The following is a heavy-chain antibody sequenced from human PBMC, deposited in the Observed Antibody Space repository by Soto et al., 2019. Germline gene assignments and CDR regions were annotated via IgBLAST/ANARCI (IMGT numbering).Heavy chain of an antibody. D-gene: IGHD2-21*02. J-gene: IGHJ6*02. V-gene: IGHV4-30-4*08. Sequence: QVQLQQSGPGLVKPSQTLSLTCTVSGDSISSDYYHWTWIRQSPGKGLEWIGYIHHSGSILYNPSLKRRVTTSVDTSETQFSLHLTSVTAADTAVYFCASEDDGGDSLDVWGQGTTVTVSS. CDR3: ASEDDGGDSLDV. CDR2: IHHSGSI. CDR1: GDSISSDYYH.